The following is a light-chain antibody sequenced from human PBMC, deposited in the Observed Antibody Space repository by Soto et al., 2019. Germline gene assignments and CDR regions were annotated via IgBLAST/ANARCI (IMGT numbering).Light chain of an antibody. CDR1: QSVSSSY. Sequence: EIVLTQSPGTLSLSPGERATLSCRASQSVSSSYLAWYQQQPGQAPMLLIYGASSTATGIPDRFSGSGSGTDFTLTISRLAPEDFAVYYCQQYGSSPLTFGGGTKVEIK. V-gene: IGKV3-20*01. CDR2: GAS. CDR3: QQYGSSPLT. J-gene: IGKJ4*01.